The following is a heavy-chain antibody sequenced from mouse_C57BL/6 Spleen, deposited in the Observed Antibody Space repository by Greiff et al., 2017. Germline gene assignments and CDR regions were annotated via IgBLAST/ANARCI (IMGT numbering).Heavy chain of an antibody. CDR2: IDPANGNT. CDR3: ARVYYGSSSFDY. J-gene: IGHJ2*01. D-gene: IGHD1-1*01. V-gene: IGHV14-3*01. Sequence: VHVKQSVAELVRPGASVKLSCTASGFNIKNTYMHWVKQRPEQGLEWIGRIDPANGNTKYAPKFQGKATITADTSSNTAYLQLSSLTSEDTAIYYCARVYYGSSSFDYWGQGTTLTVSS. CDR1: GFNIKNTY.